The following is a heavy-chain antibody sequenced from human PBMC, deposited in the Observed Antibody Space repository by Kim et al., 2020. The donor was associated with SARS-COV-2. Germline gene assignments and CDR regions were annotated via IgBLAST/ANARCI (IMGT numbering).Heavy chain of an antibody. J-gene: IGHJ6*02. CDR1: GGTFSSYA. CDR2: IIPIFGTA. D-gene: IGHD3-22*01. Sequence: SVKVSCKASGGTFSSYAISWVRQAPGQGLEWMGGIIPIFGTANYAQKFQGRVTITADESTSTAYMELSSLRSEDTAVYYCARDRYDSGGYYYGNLVGPTVYGMDVWGQGTTVTVSS. CDR3: ARDRYDSGGYYYGNLVGPTVYGMDV. V-gene: IGHV1-69*13.